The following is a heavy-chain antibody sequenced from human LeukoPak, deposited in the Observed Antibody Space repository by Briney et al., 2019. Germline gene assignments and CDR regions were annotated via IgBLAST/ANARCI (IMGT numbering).Heavy chain of an antibody. V-gene: IGHV1-2*06. CDR2: INPNSGGT. D-gene: IGHD6-13*01. CDR1: GYIFTDYY. CDR3: ARDYEGSSWYGSYYYYYGMDV. Sequence: ASVKVSCKASGYIFTDYYIHWVRQAPGQGHEWMGRINPNSGGTNFAQKFQARVTMTSDTSISTAYMEVSGLESDDTAVYYCARDYEGSSWYGSYYYYYGMDVWGQGTTVTVSS. J-gene: IGHJ6*02.